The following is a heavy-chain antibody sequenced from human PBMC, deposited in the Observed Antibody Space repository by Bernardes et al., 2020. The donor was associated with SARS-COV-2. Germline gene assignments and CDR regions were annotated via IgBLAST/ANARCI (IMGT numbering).Heavy chain of an antibody. Sequence: SETLSLTCTVSGGSISSYYWSWIRQPPGKGLEWIGYIYYSGSTNYNPSLKSRVTISVDTSKNQFPLKLSYVTAADTAVYYCASGERSGYYPYYYYYMDVWGKGTTVTVSS. CDR1: GGSISSYY. CDR3: ASGERSGYYPYYYYYMDV. J-gene: IGHJ6*03. V-gene: IGHV4-59*01. CDR2: IYYSGST. D-gene: IGHD3-22*01.